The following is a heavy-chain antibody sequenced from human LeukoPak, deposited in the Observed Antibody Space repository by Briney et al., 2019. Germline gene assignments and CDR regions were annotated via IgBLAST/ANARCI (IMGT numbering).Heavy chain of an antibody. CDR1: GYTRTELS. D-gene: IGHD5/OR15-5a*01. Sequence: ASVKVSCKVSGYTRTELSMHWVRQAPGKGLEWMGGFDPEDGETIYAQKFQGRVTMTEDTSTDTAYMELSSLRSEDTAVYYCATAPVSDAAYYYYYYYMDVWGKGTTVTVSS. CDR2: FDPEDGET. J-gene: IGHJ6*03. V-gene: IGHV1-24*01. CDR3: ATAPVSDAAYYYYYYYMDV.